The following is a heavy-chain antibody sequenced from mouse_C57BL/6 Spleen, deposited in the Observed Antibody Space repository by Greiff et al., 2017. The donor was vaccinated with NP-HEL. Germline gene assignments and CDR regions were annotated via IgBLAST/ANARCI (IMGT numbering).Heavy chain of an antibody. CDR2: IYPGDGDT. CDR1: GYAFSSSW. Sequence: QVQLQQSGPELVKPGASVKISCKASGYAFSSSWMNWVKQRPGKGLEWIGRIYPGDGDTNYNGKFKGKATLTADKSSSTAYMQLSSLTTEDSAVYFGARDCYGSSYWYFDVWGTGTTGTVSS. J-gene: IGHJ1*03. CDR3: ARDCYGSSYWYFDV. D-gene: IGHD1-1*01. V-gene: IGHV1-82*01.